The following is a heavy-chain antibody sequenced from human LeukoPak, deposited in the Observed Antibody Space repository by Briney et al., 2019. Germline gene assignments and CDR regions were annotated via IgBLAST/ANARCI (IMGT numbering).Heavy chain of an antibody. V-gene: IGHV3-21*01. CDR3: TTAMVMTAILYFQH. J-gene: IGHJ1*01. D-gene: IGHD2-21*02. Sequence: GGSLRLSYAASGFTFSSYSMNWVRQAPGKGLEWVSSISSSSSYIYYADSVKGRFTISRDNAKSSLYLQMNSLRAEDTALYYCTTAMVMTAILYFQHWGQGTTVTVSS. CDR1: GFTFSSYS. CDR2: ISSSSSYI.